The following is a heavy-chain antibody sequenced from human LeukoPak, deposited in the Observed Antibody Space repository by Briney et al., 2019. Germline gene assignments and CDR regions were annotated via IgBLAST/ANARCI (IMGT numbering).Heavy chain of an antibody. V-gene: IGHV3-23*01. J-gene: IGHJ4*02. CDR1: GFTFISYA. CDR3: AKALVGSGWYDY. CDR2: ISGSGDYI. Sequence: PGGSLRLSCAASGFTFISYAMSWSPQAPGKGREGVSSISGSGDYIYYADSVKGRFTISRDNSKNTLYLQMNSLRAEDTAVYYCAKALVGSGWYDYWGQGTLVTVSS. D-gene: IGHD6-19*01.